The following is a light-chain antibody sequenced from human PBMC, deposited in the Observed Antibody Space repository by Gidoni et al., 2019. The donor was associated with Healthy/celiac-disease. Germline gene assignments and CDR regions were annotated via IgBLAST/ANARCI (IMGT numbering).Light chain of an antibody. CDR2: DAA. CDR3: QQYNSYST. V-gene: IGKV1-5*01. CDR1: QSSSSW. J-gene: IGKJ1*01. Sequence: DIQMTQSPSTLSASVGDRVTITCRASQSSSSWLAWYQQKPGKAPKLLIYDAASLESGVPSRFSGSGSGTEFTLTISSLQPDDFSTYYCQQYNSYSTFGQXTKVEIK.